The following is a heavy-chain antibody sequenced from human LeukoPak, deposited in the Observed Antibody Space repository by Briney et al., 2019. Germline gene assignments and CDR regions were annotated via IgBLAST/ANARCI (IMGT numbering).Heavy chain of an antibody. J-gene: IGHJ4*02. V-gene: IGHV1-2*02. Sequence: ASVKVSCKASGYTFTGYYMHWLRQAPGQGLEWVGWIHPKSGGTNYGQKFQGRVTMTRDTSISTAYMELSRLRSEDTAVYYCATGPVRCSSTSCYAIFDYWGQGTLVTVSS. D-gene: IGHD2-2*01. CDR1: GYTFTGYY. CDR2: IHPKSGGT. CDR3: ATGPVRCSSTSCYAIFDY.